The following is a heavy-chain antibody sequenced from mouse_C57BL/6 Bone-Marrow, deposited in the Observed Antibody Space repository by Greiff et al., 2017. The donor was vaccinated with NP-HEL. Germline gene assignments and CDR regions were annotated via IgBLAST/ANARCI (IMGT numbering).Heavy chain of an antibody. CDR2: ISSGGDYI. J-gene: IGHJ2*01. CDR1: GFTFSSYA. Sequence: EVKLMESGEGLVKPGGSLKLSCAASGFTFSSYAMSWVRQTPEQRLAWVAYISSGGDYIYYADTVKGRFTIARVNARNTLYLQMSSLKSEDTAMYYCTRVGYYSFDDWGQGTTLTVSS. CDR3: TRVGYYSFDD. D-gene: IGHD2-3*01. V-gene: IGHV5-9-1*02.